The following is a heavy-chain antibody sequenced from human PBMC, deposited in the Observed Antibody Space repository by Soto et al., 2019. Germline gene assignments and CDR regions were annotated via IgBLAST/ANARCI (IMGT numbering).Heavy chain of an antibody. V-gene: IGHV4-31*02. Sequence: SETLSLTCSVSDDSITVGGYYLSWIRQHPAKGLERIGSIYYRGSTYYNPSLRSRGTISLDPSQARLSLRLTSLTAADTATYYCARGGEGTYHVWGQGTLVTVSS. CDR2: IYYRGST. CDR3: ARGGEGTYHV. D-gene: IGHD3-16*02. CDR1: DDSITVGGYY. J-gene: IGHJ4*02.